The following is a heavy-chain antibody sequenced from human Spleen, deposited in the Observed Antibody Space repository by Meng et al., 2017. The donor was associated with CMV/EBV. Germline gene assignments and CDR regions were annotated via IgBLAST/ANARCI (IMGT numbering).Heavy chain of an antibody. CDR2: VSHSGST. V-gene: IGHV4-34*01. D-gene: IGHD1-20*01. CDR1: GGAFSGYY. CDR3: ARNIWNDYYYYAMDV. Sequence: SETLSLTCGVYGGAFSGYYWSLIRQPPGKGLEWIGEVSHSGSTNYNPSLKSRVTISVDTSKTQFSLKLTSVTAADTAVYYCARNIWNDYYYYAMDVWGPGTTVTVSS. J-gene: IGHJ6*02.